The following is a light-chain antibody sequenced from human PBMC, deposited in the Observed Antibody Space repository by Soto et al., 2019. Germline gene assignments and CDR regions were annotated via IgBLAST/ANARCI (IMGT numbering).Light chain of an antibody. Sequence: EVVLTQSPDTLSLSPGDTATLSCRASQSVDRYVAWYQQKVGQAPRLLIYDAYTRATGVGARFTGSGSATDFTLTISRLEPEDFAVFYCHKYGSSPQTFGQGTKVDIK. J-gene: IGKJ1*01. CDR2: DAY. CDR1: QSVDRY. CDR3: HKYGSSPQT. V-gene: IGKV3-20*01.